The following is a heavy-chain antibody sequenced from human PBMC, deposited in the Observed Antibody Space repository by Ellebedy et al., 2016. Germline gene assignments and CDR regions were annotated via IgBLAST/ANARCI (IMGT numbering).Heavy chain of an antibody. V-gene: IGHV4-39*07. CDR3: AKTTVVTVTHHMSLAFDS. J-gene: IGHJ4*02. CDR1: GDSISSTSYY. Sequence: SETLSLTXTVSGDSISSTSYYWGWVRQPPGKGLEWIGSISNSGITHYNPSLMSRVTVSGDASKRQLYLKVNSVSAADTAVYYCAKTTVVTVTHHMSLAFDSWGQGTLVTVSS. D-gene: IGHD4-23*01. CDR2: ISNSGIT.